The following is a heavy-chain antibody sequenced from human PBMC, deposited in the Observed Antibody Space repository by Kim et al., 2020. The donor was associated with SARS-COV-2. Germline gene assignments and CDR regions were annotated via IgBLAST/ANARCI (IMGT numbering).Heavy chain of an antibody. J-gene: IGHJ4*02. CDR3: AKTGGSTGWYGMDY. Sequence: GGSLRLSCAASGFSFSTYSMSWVRQAPGKGLEWVSGISGSGGSTYYADSVKGRVTISRDNSKNTLYLQMNSLRDEDTAIYYCAKTGGSTGWYGMDYWGQG. V-gene: IGHV3-23*01. CDR1: GFSFSTYS. D-gene: IGHD6-19*01. CDR2: ISGSGGST.